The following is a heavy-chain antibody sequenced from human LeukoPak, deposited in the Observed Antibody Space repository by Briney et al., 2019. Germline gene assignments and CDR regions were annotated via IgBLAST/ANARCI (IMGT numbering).Heavy chain of an antibody. J-gene: IGHJ6*03. CDR3: ARRVTALRDYYYMDV. D-gene: IGHD5-18*01. V-gene: IGHV7-4-1*02. CDR1: GYTFTSYT. Sequence: ASVSVSCKASGYTFTSYTINWVRQAPGQGLEWMGWIKTNTGNPTYAQGFAGRFVFSLDTSVSTAYLQISSLKAEDTAVYYCARRVTALRDYYYMDVWGKGTTVTVSS. CDR2: IKTNTGNP.